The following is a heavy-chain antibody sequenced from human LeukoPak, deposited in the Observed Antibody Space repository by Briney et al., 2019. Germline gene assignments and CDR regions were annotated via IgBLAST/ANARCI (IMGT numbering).Heavy chain of an antibody. Sequence: PSETLSLTCAVSGDSISSSPYYWVWVRQPPGKGLEWIGGVFYSGTTYYNPSLKSRVTISVDASKNQFSLQLRSVTAADTAVYYCARGGYQQTSTFDFWGQGTLVTVSS. CDR3: ARGGYQQTSTFDF. CDR2: VFYSGTT. D-gene: IGHD5-18*01. V-gene: IGHV4-39*07. J-gene: IGHJ4*02. CDR1: GDSISSSPYY.